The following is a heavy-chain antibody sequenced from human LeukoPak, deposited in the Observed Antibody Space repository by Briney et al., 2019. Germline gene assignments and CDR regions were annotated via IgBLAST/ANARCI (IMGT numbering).Heavy chain of an antibody. V-gene: IGHV1-69*04. CDR3: ARASSYYDFWSGHVSHH. CDR2: IIPILGIA. D-gene: IGHD3-3*01. Sequence: SVKVSCKASGGTFSSYAISWVRQAPGQGLEWMGRIIPILGIANYAQKFQGRVTITADKSTSTAYMELSSLRFEDTAVYYCARASSYYDFWSGHVSHHWGQGTLVTVSS. J-gene: IGHJ4*02. CDR1: GGTFSSYA.